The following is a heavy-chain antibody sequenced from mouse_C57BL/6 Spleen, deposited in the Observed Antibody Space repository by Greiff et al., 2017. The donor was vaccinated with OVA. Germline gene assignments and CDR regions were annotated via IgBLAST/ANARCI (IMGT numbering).Heavy chain of an antibody. Sequence: EVQLVESGPELVKPGASVKMSCKASGYTFTDYNMHWVKQSHGKSLEWIGYINPNNGGTSYNQKFKGKATLTVNKSSSTAYMELRSLTSEDSAVYYCAREGLITTVVGDYWGQGTTLTVSS. J-gene: IGHJ2*01. CDR3: AREGLITTVVGDY. V-gene: IGHV1-22*01. CDR1: GYTFTDYN. D-gene: IGHD1-1*01. CDR2: INPNNGGT.